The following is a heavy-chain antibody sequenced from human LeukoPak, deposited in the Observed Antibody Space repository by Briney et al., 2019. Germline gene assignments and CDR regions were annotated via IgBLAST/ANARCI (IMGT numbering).Heavy chain of an antibody. CDR2: ISNNGGSS. CDR1: GFTFSAYA. V-gene: IGHV3-64D*09. CDR3: LKITSVTGGDC. Sequence: PGGSLRLSCSASGFTFSAYAMYWVRQAPGKGLEYVSRISNNGGSSFYADSVKGRFTISRHNSKNTRYLQMSSLRAEDTAVYYCLKITSVTGGDCWGEGARLTVSS. J-gene: IGHJ4*02. D-gene: IGHD1-1*01.